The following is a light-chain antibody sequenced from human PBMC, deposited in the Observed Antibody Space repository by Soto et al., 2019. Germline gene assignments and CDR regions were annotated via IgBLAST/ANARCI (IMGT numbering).Light chain of an antibody. CDR2: DAS. V-gene: IGKV3-20*01. CDR3: HQYNNWPPIT. CDR1: QSVANNY. Sequence: EVVLTQSPGTLSLSPGERATLSCRASQSVANNYLGWYQQKPGQAPRVLIFDASIRATGIPDRFSASGSGSDFTLTISSLQSEDFAVYFCHQYNNWPPITSGQGTLLEIK. J-gene: IGKJ5*01.